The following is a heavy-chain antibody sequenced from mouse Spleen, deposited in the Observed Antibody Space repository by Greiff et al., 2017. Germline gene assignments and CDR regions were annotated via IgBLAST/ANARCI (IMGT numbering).Heavy chain of an antibody. D-gene: IGHD2-3*01. V-gene: IGHV14-3*01. CDR3: ANGDGYDY. CDR2: IDPANGNT. J-gene: IGHJ2*01. Sequence: EVQLQQSVAELVRPGDSVKLSCTASGFTFKNNYMNWVHQTPEKGLEWIGRIDPANGNTKYAPKFPGKGTITADTYYNTAYLLLSIQTSEDTTICYCANGDGYDYWGQGTTLTVSS. CDR1: GFTFKNNY.